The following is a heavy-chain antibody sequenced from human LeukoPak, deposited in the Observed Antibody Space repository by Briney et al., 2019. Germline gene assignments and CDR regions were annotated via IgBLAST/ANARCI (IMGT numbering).Heavy chain of an antibody. V-gene: IGHV3-21*06. Sequence: GGSLRLSCAASGFTFSSYNMNWVRQAPGKGLEWVSSISHSSSYIYYADSVKGRFTISRDNAKNSLDLQMNSLRAEDTAVYYCARGSVAGNFFDYWGQGTLVTVSS. CDR3: ARGSVAGNFFDY. CDR2: ISHSSSYI. J-gene: IGHJ4*02. D-gene: IGHD6-19*01. CDR1: GFTFSSYN.